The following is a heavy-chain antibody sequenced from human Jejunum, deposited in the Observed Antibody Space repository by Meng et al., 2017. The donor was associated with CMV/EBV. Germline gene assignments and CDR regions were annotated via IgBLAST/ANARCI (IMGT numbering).Heavy chain of an antibody. CDR1: YTFPTYA. V-gene: IGHV1-18*01. D-gene: IGHD4-17*01. CDR3: ARIPVTSGSSYGLDV. CDR2: VRAYNGDT. J-gene: IGHJ6*02. Sequence: YTFPTYAIAWVRQAPGRGLEWMGWVRAYNGDTNYAHQLHGRVTMTTDTSTTTAYMELRSLRSDDTGVYYCARIPVTSGSSYGLDVWGQGTTVTVSS.